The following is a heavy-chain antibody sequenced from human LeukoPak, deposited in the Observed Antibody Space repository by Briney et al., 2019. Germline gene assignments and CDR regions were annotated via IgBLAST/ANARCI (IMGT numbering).Heavy chain of an antibody. CDR2: IYPGDSDT. J-gene: IGHJ4*02. V-gene: IGHV5-51*01. CDR3: ARYARYNWNGLDY. D-gene: IGHD1-1*01. CDR1: GYSFTSYW. Sequence: GESLKISCKGSGYSFTSYWIGWVLQMPGKGLEWMGIIYPGDSDTRYSPSFQGQVTISADKSISTAYLQWSSLKASDTAMYYCARYARYNWNGLDYWGQGTLVTVSS.